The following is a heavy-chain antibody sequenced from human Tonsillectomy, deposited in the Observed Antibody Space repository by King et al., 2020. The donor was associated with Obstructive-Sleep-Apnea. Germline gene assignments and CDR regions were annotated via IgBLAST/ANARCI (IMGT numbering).Heavy chain of an antibody. CDR2: IYPGDSDT. Sequence: QLVQSGAEAKKPGESLRISCRGSGFSFSRHWIAWVRQMPGLGLEWMGIIYPGDSDTRYSPTFRGQVVNSVDKSTRSTFLQWDNLWASDTAMFYCARQQRNAAGTDYPDAGLVLWGQGTMVTVPS. CDR1: GFSFSRHW. J-gene: IGHJ3*01. V-gene: IGHV5-51*01. CDR3: ARQQRNAAGTDYPDAGLVL. D-gene: IGHD3-10*01.